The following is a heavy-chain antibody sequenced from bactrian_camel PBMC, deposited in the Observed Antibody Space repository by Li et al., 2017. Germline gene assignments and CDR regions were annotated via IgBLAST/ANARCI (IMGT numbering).Heavy chain of an antibody. V-gene: IGHV3S53*01. D-gene: IGHD6*01. CDR2: ADSAGSI. Sequence: HVQLVESGGGSVQAGGSLRLSCIASGYSDSRLCMGWFRQAPGKERERVVVADSAGSITYADSVKGRFTISRDNAKNTVVLQLNTLKTEDTAMYYCAKAYGSDRYHFAYWGQGTQVTVS. J-gene: IGHJ6*01. CDR3: AKAYGSDRYHFAY. CDR1: GYSDSRLC.